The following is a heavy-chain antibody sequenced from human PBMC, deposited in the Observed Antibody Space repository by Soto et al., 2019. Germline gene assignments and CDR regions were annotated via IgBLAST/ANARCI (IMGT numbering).Heavy chain of an antibody. CDR1: GFTFSSYA. J-gene: IGHJ4*02. V-gene: IGHV3-30-3*01. Sequence: GGSLRLSCAASGFTFSSYAMHWVRQAPGKGLEWVAVISYDGSNKYYADSVKGRFIISRDNSKNTLYLQMNSLRAEDTAVYYCARATSSWYYSFDYWGQGTLVTVSS. D-gene: IGHD6-13*01. CDR3: ARATSSWYYSFDY. CDR2: ISYDGSNK.